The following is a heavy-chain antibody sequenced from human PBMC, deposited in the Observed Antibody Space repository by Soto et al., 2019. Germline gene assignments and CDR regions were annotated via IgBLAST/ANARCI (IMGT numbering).Heavy chain of an antibody. CDR2: INSDGSST. V-gene: IGHV3-74*01. CDR3: ARVYGYCGGDCSYAFDI. D-gene: IGHD2-21*02. J-gene: IGHJ3*02. CDR1: GFTFSSYW. Sequence: GGSLRLSCAASGFTFSSYWMHWVRQAPGKGLVWVSRINSDGSSTSYADSVKGRFTISRDNAKNTLYLQMNRLRAEDTAVYYCARVYGYCGGDCSYAFDIWGQGTMVTVSS.